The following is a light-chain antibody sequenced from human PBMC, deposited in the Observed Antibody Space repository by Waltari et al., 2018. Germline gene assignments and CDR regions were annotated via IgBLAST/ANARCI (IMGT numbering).Light chain of an antibody. J-gene: IGKJ1*01. Sequence: IMLTQSPGTLSLSPGERATLSCRANQSISRYLAWYQQKPGQAPRLLIYGASTSATGIPDRFSGSGSGTDFSLTISGLEPEDSAVYYCQHHFRLPATFGQGTKVEIK. CDR3: QHHFRLPAT. CDR1: QSISRY. CDR2: GAS. V-gene: IGKV3-20*01.